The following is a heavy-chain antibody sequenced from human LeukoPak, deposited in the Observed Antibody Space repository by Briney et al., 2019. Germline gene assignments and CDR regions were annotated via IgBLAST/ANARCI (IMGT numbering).Heavy chain of an antibody. Sequence: PGRSLRLSCTASGFTFSDYAMSWVRQAPGKGLEWVGFIRSKAYGGTTEYAASVKGRFTISRDDSKSIAYLEMNGLITEDTAVYYCTRGNQVLLYFFDYWGQGTLATVSS. J-gene: IGHJ4*02. CDR1: GFTFSDYA. D-gene: IGHD2-2*01. V-gene: IGHV3-49*04. CDR2: IRSKAYGGTT. CDR3: TRGNQVLLYFFDY.